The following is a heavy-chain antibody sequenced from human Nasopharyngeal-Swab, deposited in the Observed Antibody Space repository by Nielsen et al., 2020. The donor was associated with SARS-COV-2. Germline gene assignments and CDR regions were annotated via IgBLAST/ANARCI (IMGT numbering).Heavy chain of an antibody. CDR1: GFTFSSYW. CDR2: IKQDGSET. CDR3: ARDHPTYYDFWICYSTTDSDWYFDL. J-gene: IGHJ2*01. V-gene: IGHV3-7*01. Sequence: GESLKISCAASGFTFSSYWMSWVRQAPGKGLEWVANIKQDGSETYYVDSVKGRFTISRDNAKNSLDLQMNRLRTEDTAVYYCARDHPTYYDFWICYSTTDSDWYFDLWGRGTLVTVSS. D-gene: IGHD3-3*01.